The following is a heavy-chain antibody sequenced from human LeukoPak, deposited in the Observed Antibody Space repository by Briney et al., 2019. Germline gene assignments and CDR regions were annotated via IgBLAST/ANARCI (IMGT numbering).Heavy chain of an antibody. CDR3: ARNVYNFDY. D-gene: IGHD3-10*02. CDR1: GFTVSSNY. J-gene: IGHJ4*02. V-gene: IGHV3-48*03. Sequence: GGSLRLSCAASGFTVSSNYMIWVRQAPGKGLEWVSYISSSGSTIYYADSVQGRFTISRDSAQNSLYLQMSSLRAEDTAVCYCARNVYNFDYWGQGTLVTVSS. CDR2: ISSSGSTI.